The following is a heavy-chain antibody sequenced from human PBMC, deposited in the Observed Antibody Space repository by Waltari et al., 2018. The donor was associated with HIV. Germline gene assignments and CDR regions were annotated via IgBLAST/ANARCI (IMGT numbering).Heavy chain of an antibody. CDR1: GDRFTTYF. V-gene: IGHV1-2*06. J-gene: IGHJ4*01. Sequence: QTLLLQSASQVKTPGASVTLSCKVSGDRFTTYFLYWLRQAPGQGFEWLGRINPDSGDTTYSQTLQTRGTMTRDTSSASTYMEVTRLTSADTAIYYCARGEDVSLPHLTPGFRLEFWGHGTLVTVSS. CDR3: ARGEDVSLPHLTPGFRLEF. D-gene: IGHD1-26*01. CDR2: INPDSGDT.